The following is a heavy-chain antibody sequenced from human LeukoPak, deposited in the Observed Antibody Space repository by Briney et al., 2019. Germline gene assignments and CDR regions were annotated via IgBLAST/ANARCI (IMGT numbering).Heavy chain of an antibody. D-gene: IGHD3-10*01. V-gene: IGHV3-21*01. CDR2: ISSSSSYI. Sequence: PGGSLRLSCAASGFTFSSYSMNWVRQAPGKGLEWVSSISSSSSYIYYADSVKGRFTISRDNAKNSLYLQMNSLRAEDTAVYYCASFYGSGSYYSLVREPFDYWGQGTLVTVSS. CDR1: GFTFSSYS. CDR3: ASFYGSGSYYSLVREPFDY. J-gene: IGHJ4*02.